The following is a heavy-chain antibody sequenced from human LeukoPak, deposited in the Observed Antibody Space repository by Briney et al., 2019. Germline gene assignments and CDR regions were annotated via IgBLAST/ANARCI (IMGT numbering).Heavy chain of an antibody. CDR1: RGTDSRYA. Sequence: AVTVSCLSSRGTDSRYAINWVRQAPAQGLEWMGRIIPILGIANNAQKFQGRVTITADKSKSTAYMELSSLRSEDTAVYYCASGPRYYYGMDVWGQGTTVTVSS. V-gene: IGHV1-69*04. CDR3: ASGPRYYYGMDV. CDR2: IIPILGIA. J-gene: IGHJ6*02.